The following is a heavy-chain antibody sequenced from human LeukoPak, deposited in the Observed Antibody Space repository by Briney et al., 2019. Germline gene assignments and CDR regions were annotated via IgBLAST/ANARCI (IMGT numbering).Heavy chain of an antibody. CDR2: ISYDGSNK. J-gene: IGHJ4*02. V-gene: IGHV3-30*03. CDR3: AREMATISRFFQGSFDY. CDR1: GFTFSSYG. D-gene: IGHD5-12*01. Sequence: PGGSLRLSCAASGFTFSSYGMHWVRQAPGRGLEWVAVISYDGSNKYYADSVKGRFTISRDNSKNTLYLQMNSLRAEDTAVYYCAREMATISRFFQGSFDYWGQGIVVTVSS.